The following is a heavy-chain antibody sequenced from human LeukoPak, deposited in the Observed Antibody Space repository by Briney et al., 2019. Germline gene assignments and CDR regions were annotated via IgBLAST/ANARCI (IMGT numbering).Heavy chain of an antibody. CDR2: INPNSGGT. V-gene: IGHV1-2*02. CDR1: GYTFRVYY. Sequence: GASVKVSCKASGYTFRVYYIHWLRQAPGQGLEWMGWINPNSGGTNYAQKFQGRVTMTRDTSISTAYMELSRLRSDDTAVYYCARTYYYDSSGYYYEVWGQGTLVTVSS. D-gene: IGHD3-22*01. J-gene: IGHJ4*02. CDR3: ARTYYYDSSGYYYEV.